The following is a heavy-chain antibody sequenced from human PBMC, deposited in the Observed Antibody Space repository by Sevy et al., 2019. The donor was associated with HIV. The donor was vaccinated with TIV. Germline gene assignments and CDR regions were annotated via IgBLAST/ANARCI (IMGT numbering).Heavy chain of an antibody. Sequence: GGSLRLSCAASGFTFSSYSMNWVRQAPGKGLEWVSYISSSSSTIYYADSVKGRFTISRDNAKNSLYLQMNSLRDEDTAVYYCARTRTYSYGISFHAFDIWGQGTMVTVSS. D-gene: IGHD5-18*01. J-gene: IGHJ3*02. CDR2: ISSSSSTI. CDR3: ARTRTYSYGISFHAFDI. CDR1: GFTFSSYS. V-gene: IGHV3-48*02.